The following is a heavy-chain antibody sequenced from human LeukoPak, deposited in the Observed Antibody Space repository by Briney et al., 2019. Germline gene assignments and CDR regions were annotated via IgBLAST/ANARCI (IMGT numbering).Heavy chain of an antibody. CDR1: GVTYSDYA. J-gene: IGHJ6*03. CDR2: ISWNSGSI. Sequence: PGRSLRLSCAASGVTYSDYAMHWIRQAPGKGLEWVSGISWNSGSIGYADSVKGRFTISRDNAKKSLYLQMNSLRAEHSRLYYFAKESIIVVEMGYYYHMDVWGKGTTVTVSS. CDR3: AKESIIVVEMGYYYHMDV. D-gene: IGHD3-22*01. V-gene: IGHV3-9*01.